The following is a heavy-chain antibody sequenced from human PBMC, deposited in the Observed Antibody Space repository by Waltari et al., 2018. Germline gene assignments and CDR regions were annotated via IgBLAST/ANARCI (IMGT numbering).Heavy chain of an antibody. V-gene: IGHV1-69*02. J-gene: IGHJ5*02. CDR1: GGTFSSYT. CDR2: IIPILSIA. CDR3: ARVGPFGVMPDH. D-gene: IGHD3-16*01. Sequence: QVQLVQSGAEVKKPGSSVKVSCKASGGTFSSYTISWVRQAPGQGLEWLGRIIPILSIANYAQKFQAKVTITADKSTSTAYMELSSLRTEDTAVYYCARVGPFGVMPDHWGQGTLVTVSS.